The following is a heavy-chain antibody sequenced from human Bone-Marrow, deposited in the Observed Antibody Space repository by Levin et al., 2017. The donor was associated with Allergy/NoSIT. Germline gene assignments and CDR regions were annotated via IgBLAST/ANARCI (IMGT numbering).Heavy chain of an antibody. Sequence: SCAVFGFTVGNNYMSWVRQAPGKGLEWVSLIYSGGSTYYADSVKGRFTISRDSSKNTLYLQMNNLRVEDTAVYYCARDPPGVAAAGSGYWGQGTLVTVSS. V-gene: IGHV3-66*01. D-gene: IGHD6-13*01. CDR3: ARDPPGVAAAGSGY. J-gene: IGHJ4*02. CDR1: GFTVGNNY. CDR2: IYSGGST.